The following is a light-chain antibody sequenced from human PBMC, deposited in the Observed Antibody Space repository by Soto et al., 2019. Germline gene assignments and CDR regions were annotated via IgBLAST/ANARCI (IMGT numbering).Light chain of an antibody. V-gene: IGKV3-20*01. CDR3: QQHGSSPWT. CDR1: QSVSNNY. J-gene: IGKJ1*01. Sequence: EIVLTQSPGTLSLSPGERAALSCRASQSVSNNYLAWYQQKPGQAPRLLIYGASRRATGIPDRFSGSGSGADFTLTISRLEPEDFAVYYCQQHGSSPWTFGQGSKVEIK. CDR2: GAS.